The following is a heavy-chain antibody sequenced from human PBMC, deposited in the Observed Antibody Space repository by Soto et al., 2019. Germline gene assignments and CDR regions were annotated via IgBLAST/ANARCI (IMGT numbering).Heavy chain of an antibody. J-gene: IGHJ6*02. CDR1: GYTFTGYY. Sequence: QVQLVQSGAEVKKPGASVKVSCKASGYTFTGYYMHWVRQAPGQGLEWMGWINPNSGGTNYAQKFQGRVTMTRDTYISTAYMELSRLRSYDTAVYYCARDGLSDIVVVPAAIFCMDVCGQGTTVTVSS. D-gene: IGHD2-2*01. CDR2: INPNSGGT. V-gene: IGHV1-2*02. CDR3: ARDGLSDIVVVPAAIFCMDV.